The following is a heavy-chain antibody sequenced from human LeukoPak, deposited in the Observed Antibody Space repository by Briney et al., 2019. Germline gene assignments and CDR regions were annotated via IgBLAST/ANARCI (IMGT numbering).Heavy chain of an antibody. CDR2: LNPNSGGT. CDR3: ARDSSDCGGDCYSNYYYYYMDV. J-gene: IGHJ6*03. D-gene: IGHD2-21*01. CDR1: GYTFTGYY. V-gene: IGHV1-2*02. Sequence: ASVKVSCKASGYTFTGYYMHWVRQAPGQGREWMGWLNPNSGGTNYAQKFQGRVTMTRDTSISTAYMELSRLRSDDTAVYYCARDSSDCGGDCYSNYYYYYMDVWAKGPRSPSP.